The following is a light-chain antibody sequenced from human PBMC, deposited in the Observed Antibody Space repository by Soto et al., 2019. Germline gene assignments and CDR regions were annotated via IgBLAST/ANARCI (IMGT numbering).Light chain of an antibody. Sequence: LTQPRSVSGSPGQSVTISCTGTSSDVGGYNYVSWYQQHPGKAPKLMIYDVSKRPSGVPDRFSGSKSGNTASLTISGFKAEDEADYYCCSYAGSYTFYVFGTGTKVTV. CDR1: SSDVGGYNY. CDR2: DVS. CDR3: CSYAGSYTFYV. J-gene: IGLJ1*01. V-gene: IGLV2-11*01.